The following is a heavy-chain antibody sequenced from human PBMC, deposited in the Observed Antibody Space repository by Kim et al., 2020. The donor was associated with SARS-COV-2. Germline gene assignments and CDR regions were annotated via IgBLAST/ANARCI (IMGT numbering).Heavy chain of an antibody. V-gene: IGHV1-3*04. Sequence: ASVKVSCKASGYTFINYVMHWVRQAPGQRLEWMGLISIGHDDTKYSQKFRGRVTITRDTTASTAYMELRSLRSEDTAVYYCARGSGWAFDYWGQGTLVTV. CDR3: ARGSGWAFDY. CDR1: GYTFINYV. D-gene: IGHD6-19*01. CDR2: ISIGHDDT. J-gene: IGHJ4*02.